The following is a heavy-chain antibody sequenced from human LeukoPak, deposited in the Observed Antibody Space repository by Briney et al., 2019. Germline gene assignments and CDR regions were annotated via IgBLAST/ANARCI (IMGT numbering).Heavy chain of an antibody. CDR2: IYHSGSP. Sequence: SETLSLTCAVSGGSISSNNWWGWVRQPPGKGLEWIGEIYHSGSPNYNPSLKSRVTISVDKSRNHFSLNLSSVTAADMAVYYCARVNINNWHSCDYWGQGTLVTVSS. CDR1: GGSISSNNW. CDR3: ARVNINNWHSCDY. V-gene: IGHV4-4*02. D-gene: IGHD1-1*01. J-gene: IGHJ4*02.